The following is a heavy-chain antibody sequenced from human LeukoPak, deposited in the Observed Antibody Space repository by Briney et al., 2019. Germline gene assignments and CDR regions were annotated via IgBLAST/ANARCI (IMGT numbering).Heavy chain of an antibody. Sequence: GGSLRLSCAASGFTFSSYAMSWVRQAPGKGLEWVANIKQDGSEKYYVDSVKGRFTISRDNSKNTLYLQMNSLRAEDTAVYYCARDFTAGFDPWGQGTLVTVSS. CDR1: GFTFSSYA. D-gene: IGHD3-16*01. V-gene: IGHV3-7*01. CDR2: IKQDGSEK. J-gene: IGHJ5*02. CDR3: ARDFTAGFDP.